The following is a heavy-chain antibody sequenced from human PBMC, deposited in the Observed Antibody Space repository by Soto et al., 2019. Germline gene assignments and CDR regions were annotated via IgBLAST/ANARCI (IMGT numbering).Heavy chain of an antibody. Sequence: QVQLVESGGGVVQPERSLRLSCAASGFTFSSYDIHWVRQAPGKGLEWVAVISYDGSNKYYADSVKGRFTISRDNSKNTRYLQMNSLRTEDTAVYFCARGITMVRGVIIDDFDYWGQGILVTVSS. V-gene: IGHV3-30-3*01. J-gene: IGHJ4*02. CDR3: ARGITMVRGVIIDDFDY. CDR2: ISYDGSNK. D-gene: IGHD3-10*01. CDR1: GFTFSSYD.